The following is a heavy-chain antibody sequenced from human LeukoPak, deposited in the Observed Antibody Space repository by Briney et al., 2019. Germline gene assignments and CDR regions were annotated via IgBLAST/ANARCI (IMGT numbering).Heavy chain of an antibody. CDR2: IIPIFGTA. J-gene: IGHJ3*02. D-gene: IGHD5-18*01. CDR3: ARGYSGGYSYGYKAFDI. CDR1: GGTFSSYA. V-gene: IGHV1-69*13. Sequence: SVKVSCKASGGTFSSYAISWVRQAPGQGLEWMGGIIPIFGTANYAQKFQGRVTITADESTSTAYMELSSLRSEDTAVYYCARGYSGGYSYGYKAFDIWGQGTTVTVSS.